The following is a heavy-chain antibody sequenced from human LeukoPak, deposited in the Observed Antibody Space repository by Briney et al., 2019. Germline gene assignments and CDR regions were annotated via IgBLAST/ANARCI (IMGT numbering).Heavy chain of an antibody. Sequence: TSVQVSCKTSGYTFTSYYIHWLRQAPGQRFEWMGWSDPKSGATKYEHFQGRVTMTRDTSISTAYMELSRLTSDDTAVYYCARGNFYDNKGYSPELRYWGQGTLVTVSS. CDR2: SDPKSGAT. CDR3: ARGNFYDNKGYSPELRY. V-gene: IGHV1-2*02. J-gene: IGHJ4*02. D-gene: IGHD3-10*01. CDR1: GYTFTSYY.